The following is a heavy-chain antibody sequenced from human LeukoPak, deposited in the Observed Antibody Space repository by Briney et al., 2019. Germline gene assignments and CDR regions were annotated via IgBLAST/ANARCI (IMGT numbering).Heavy chain of an antibody. CDR3: TRWNGGDWYFDL. J-gene: IGHJ2*01. CDR1: GFTFSSYA. Sequence: GGSLRLSCAASGFTFSSYAMHWVRQAPGKGLEYVSAISSNGGSTYYANSVKGRFTISRDNSKNTLYLQMGSLRGEDTAVYYCTRWNGGDWYFDLWGRGTLVTVSS. V-gene: IGHV3-64*01. CDR2: ISSNGGST. D-gene: IGHD1-1*01.